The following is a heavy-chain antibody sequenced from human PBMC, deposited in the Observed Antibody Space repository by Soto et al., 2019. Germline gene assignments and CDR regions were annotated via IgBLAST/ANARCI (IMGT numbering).Heavy chain of an antibody. CDR2: IYPRDSDT. V-gene: IGHV5-51*01. CDR1: GYNFDSNW. Sequence: PGESLKISCXGSGYNFDSNWIAWVRQVPGKGLEWMGIIYPRDSDTRYSPSFQGQVTMSADKSISFAYLQWSSLKASDTAIYYCARRSRSGYDWLDYNWFDPWGQGTLVTVSS. D-gene: IGHD5-12*01. J-gene: IGHJ5*02. CDR3: ARRSRSGYDWLDYNWFDP.